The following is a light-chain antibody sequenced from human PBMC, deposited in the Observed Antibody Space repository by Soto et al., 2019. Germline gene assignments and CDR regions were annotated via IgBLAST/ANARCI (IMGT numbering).Light chain of an antibody. V-gene: IGKV3-11*01. CDR1: QSVSSY. CDR3: PQRSNWLVT. CDR2: DAS. Sequence: EIVLTQSPATLSLSPGERATLSCRASQSVSSYLAWYQQKPGQAPRLLIYDASNRATGIPARFSGSGSGTDFTLTISTLEPEAFAVYYCPQRSNWLVTLGQWTNVDIK. J-gene: IGKJ1*01.